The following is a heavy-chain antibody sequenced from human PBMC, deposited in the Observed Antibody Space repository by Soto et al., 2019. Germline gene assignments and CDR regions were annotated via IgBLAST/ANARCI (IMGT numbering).Heavy chain of an antibody. CDR1: GYSFTRYW. D-gene: IGHD6-13*01. J-gene: IGHJ6*02. Sequence: GESLTISCTCSGYSFTRYWISWVRQMPGKGLEWMGRIDPSDSYTNYSPSFQGHVTISADKSISTAYLQWSSLKASDTAMYYCARASAAGNYYGMDVWGQGTTVTVSS. CDR3: ARASAAGNYYGMDV. CDR2: IDPSDSYT. V-gene: IGHV5-10-1*01.